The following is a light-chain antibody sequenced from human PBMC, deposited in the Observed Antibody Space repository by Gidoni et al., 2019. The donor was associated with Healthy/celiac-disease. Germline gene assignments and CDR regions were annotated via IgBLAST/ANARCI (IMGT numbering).Light chain of an antibody. V-gene: IGKV3-20*01. CDR2: GAS. CDR3: QQYGSSTWT. CDR1: QSVSSSY. J-gene: IGKJ1*01. Sequence: EIVFTQSPGTLSLSPGERATLSCRASQSVSSSYLAWYQQKPGQATRLLIYGASSRATGIPDRFSGSGSGTDFTLTISRLEPEDFAVYYCQQYGSSTWTFGQGTKVEIK.